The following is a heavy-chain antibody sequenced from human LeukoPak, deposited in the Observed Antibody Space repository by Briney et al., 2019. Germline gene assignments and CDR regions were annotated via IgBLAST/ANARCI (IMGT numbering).Heavy chain of an antibody. CDR1: GYTFTGYY. Sequence: ASVKVSCKASGYTFTGYYMHWVRQAPGQGLEWMGWINPNSGGTNYAQKFQGRVIMTRDTSISTAYMELSRLRSDDTAMYYCVRDGIGGFNDYWGQGTLVTVSS. CDR2: INPNSGGT. J-gene: IGHJ4*02. V-gene: IGHV1-2*02. D-gene: IGHD5-24*01. CDR3: VRDGIGGFNDY.